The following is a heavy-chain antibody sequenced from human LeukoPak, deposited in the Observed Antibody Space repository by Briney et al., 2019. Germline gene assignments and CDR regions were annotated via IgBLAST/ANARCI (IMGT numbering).Heavy chain of an antibody. CDR3: ARLFTRAWECRYGMDV. CDR2: IYIDGIT. V-gene: IGHV4-39*01. Sequence: SETLSLTCTVSGGSIRTDGSYWAWIRQPPGKGLEWIGSIYIDGITHYNSSLQSRVTLSIDTSKNQFSLKLTSVTAADTAVFYCARLFTRAWECRYGMDVWGQGTAVTVSS. D-gene: IGHD1-26*01. CDR1: GGSIRTDGSY. J-gene: IGHJ6*02.